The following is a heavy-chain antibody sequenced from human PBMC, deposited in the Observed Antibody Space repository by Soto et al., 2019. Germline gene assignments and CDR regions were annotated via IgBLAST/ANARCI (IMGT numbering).Heavy chain of an antibody. V-gene: IGHV3-30*18. CDR2: ISYDGSNK. Sequence: QVRLVESGGGVVQPGRSLRLSCAASGFTFSSYGMHWVRQAPGKGLEWVAVISYDGSNKYYADSVKARFTISRDNSKHTLYLQRNILRGEDTAVYYCAKDRIGSLDYWGQGTLVTVSS. D-gene: IGHD2-15*01. CDR3: AKDRIGSLDY. J-gene: IGHJ4*02. CDR1: GFTFSSYG.